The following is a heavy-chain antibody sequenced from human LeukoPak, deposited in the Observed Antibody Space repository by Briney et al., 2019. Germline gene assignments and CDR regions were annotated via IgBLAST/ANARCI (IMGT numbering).Heavy chain of an antibody. J-gene: IGHJ4*02. Sequence: GGSLRLSCAASGFAFSSYGMHWVRQAPGKGLEWVAVISYDGSNKYYADSVKGRFTISRDNSKNTLYLQMNSLRAEDTAVYYCAKGLRIAAIDYWGQGTLVTVSS. CDR2: ISYDGSNK. CDR1: GFAFSSYG. V-gene: IGHV3-30*18. CDR3: AKGLRIAAIDY. D-gene: IGHD6-6*01.